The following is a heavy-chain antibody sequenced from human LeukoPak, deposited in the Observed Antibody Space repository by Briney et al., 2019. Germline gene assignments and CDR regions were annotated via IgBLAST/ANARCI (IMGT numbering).Heavy chain of an antibody. D-gene: IGHD6-19*01. J-gene: IGHJ4*02. CDR2: IYSDAT. Sequence: PGGSLRLSCAASGFTFSSYWIHWVRQAPGKGLVWVSRIYSDATYYADSVKGRFTISRDNAKNTLYLQMNSLRAEDTAVYYCATGSGSYYDSWGQGTRVTVSS. V-gene: IGHV3-74*01. CDR3: ATGSGSYYDS. CDR1: GFTFSSYW.